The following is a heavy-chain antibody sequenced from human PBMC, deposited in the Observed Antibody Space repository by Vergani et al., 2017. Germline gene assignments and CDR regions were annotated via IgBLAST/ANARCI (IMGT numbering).Heavy chain of an antibody. J-gene: IGHJ4*02. CDR1: GYTFTSYD. V-gene: IGHV1-8*01. CDR2: MNPNSGNT. D-gene: IGHD5-24*01. CDR3: ATMTGMATGY. Sequence: QVQLVQSGAEVKKPGASVKVSCKASGYTFTSYDINWVRQATGQGLEWMGWMNPNSGNTGYAQKFQGRVTMTEDTSTDTAYMELSSLRSEDTAVYYCATMTGMATGYWGQGTLVTVSS.